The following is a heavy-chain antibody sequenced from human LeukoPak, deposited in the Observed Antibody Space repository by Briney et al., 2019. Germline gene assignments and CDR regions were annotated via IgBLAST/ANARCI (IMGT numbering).Heavy chain of an antibody. D-gene: IGHD5-24*01. CDR2: ISYDGSNK. CDR1: GFTFSSYA. V-gene: IGHV3-30-3*02. Sequence: PGGSLRLSCAASGFTFSSYAMHWVRQAPGKGLEWVALISYDGSNKYYADSVKGRFTISRDNSKNTLYLQMNNLRAEDAAVYYCAKCRWMNTGGGGSDYWGQGTLVTVSS. CDR3: AKCRWMNTGGGGSDY. J-gene: IGHJ4*02.